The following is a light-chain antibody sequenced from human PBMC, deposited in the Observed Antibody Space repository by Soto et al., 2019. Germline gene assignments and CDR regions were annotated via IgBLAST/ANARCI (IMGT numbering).Light chain of an antibody. CDR3: HNYKGAPQS. V-gene: IGKV1-27*01. CDR1: QGISTY. CDR2: AAS. Sequence: DIRMTQSPSSLSASVGDRVTITCRASQGISTYLAWYQQSPGKVPKLLIYAASTLQSGVPSRFSGSGSGTDFTLTISSLQPEDVATYYCHNYKGAPQSFGQGTRVEIK. J-gene: IGKJ1*01.